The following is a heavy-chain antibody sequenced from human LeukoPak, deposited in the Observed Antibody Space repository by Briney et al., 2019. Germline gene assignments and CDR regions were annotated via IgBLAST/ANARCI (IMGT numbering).Heavy chain of an antibody. CDR3: ATYRLRLGELSVNFDY. D-gene: IGHD3-16*02. V-gene: IGHV1-18*01. CDR1: GYTFTSYG. Sequence: GASVKVSCKASGYTFTSYGISWVRQAPGQGLEWMGWISAYNGNTNYAQKLQGRVTMTTDTSTSTAYMELRSLRSEDTAVYYCATYRLRLGELSVNFDYWGQGTLVTVSS. CDR2: ISAYNGNT. J-gene: IGHJ4*02.